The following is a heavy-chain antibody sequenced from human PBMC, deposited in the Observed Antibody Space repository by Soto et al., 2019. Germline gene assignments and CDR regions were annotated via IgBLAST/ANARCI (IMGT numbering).Heavy chain of an antibody. D-gene: IGHD1-26*01. CDR3: TRSGVRLSGRLTGPFDY. CDR2: INAATGNT. V-gene: IGHV1-3*01. Sequence: QVQLVQSGAEGKKPGASVKVSCQASGYSFSTYALHWVRQAPGQRLEWMGWINAATGNTKYSQKFQGRVSTTRDTSASTAYMQVSSLRSHAPAAYYCTRSGVRLSGRLTGPFDYEGQGTVVTVSS. J-gene: IGHJ4*02. CDR1: GYSFSTYA.